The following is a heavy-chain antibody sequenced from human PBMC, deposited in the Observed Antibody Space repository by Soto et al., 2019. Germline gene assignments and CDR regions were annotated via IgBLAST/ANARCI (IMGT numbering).Heavy chain of an antibody. CDR2: IKQDGSEK. V-gene: IGHV3-7*01. D-gene: IGHD3-9*01. J-gene: IGHJ6*02. CDR3: ARDKGLRYFGMDV. CDR1: GFTFSSYW. Sequence: GGSLRLSCAASGFTFSSYWMSWVSQAPGKGLEWVANIKQDGSEKYYVDSVKGRFTISRDNAKNSLYLQMNSLRAEGTAVYYCARDKGLRYFGMDVWGQGTTVTVSS.